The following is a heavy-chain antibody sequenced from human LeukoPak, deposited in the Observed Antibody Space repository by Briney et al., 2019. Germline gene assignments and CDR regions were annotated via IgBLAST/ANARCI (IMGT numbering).Heavy chain of an antibody. J-gene: IGHJ4*02. CDR2: IYYSGST. CDR1: GGSIRISSYY. CDR3: AEWSGGY. V-gene: IGHV4-39*01. Sequence: SETLSLTCTVSGGSIRISSYYWGWIRQPPGKGLEWIGSIYYSGSTYYNPSLKSRVTISVDTSKNQFSLKLSSVTAADTAVYYCAEWSGGYWGQGTLVTVSS. D-gene: IGHD3-3*01.